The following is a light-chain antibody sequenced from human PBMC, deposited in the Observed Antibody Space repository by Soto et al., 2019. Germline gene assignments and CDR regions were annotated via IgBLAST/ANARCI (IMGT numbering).Light chain of an antibody. CDR3: QQHDNDFPKT. CDR1: QSVSSN. J-gene: IGKJ1*01. Sequence: EIVLTQSPVTLSLSPGEGVTLSCRASQSVSSNLAWYQQRPGQAPRLLIYGASTRATGIPARFSGSGSGTEFTLTISSLQPDDSATYHCQQHDNDFPKTFGQGTNVDIK. V-gene: IGKV3-15*01. CDR2: GAS.